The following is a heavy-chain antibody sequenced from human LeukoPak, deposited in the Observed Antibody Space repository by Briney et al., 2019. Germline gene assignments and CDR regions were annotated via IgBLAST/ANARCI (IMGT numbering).Heavy chain of an antibody. CDR1: GGTFSSYA. Sequence: VASVRVSCKASGGTFSSYAISWVRQAPGQGLEWMGGIIPIFCTANYAEKSQGRVTITADESTSTAYMELSSLRSEDTAVYYCARGDPRDVWGQGTTVTVSS. V-gene: IGHV1-69*13. J-gene: IGHJ6*02. CDR2: IIPIFCTA. CDR3: ARGDPRDV.